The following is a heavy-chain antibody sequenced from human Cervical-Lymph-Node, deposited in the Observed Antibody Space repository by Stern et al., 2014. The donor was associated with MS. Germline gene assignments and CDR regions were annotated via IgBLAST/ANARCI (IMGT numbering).Heavy chain of an antibody. CDR3: ARARDSSLSSLDY. D-gene: IGHD3-22*01. V-gene: IGHV4-59*01. J-gene: IGHJ4*02. CDR2: VHYSGST. CDR1: GGSISGYF. Sequence: QVQLVQSGPGLVKPSETLSLTCTVSGGSISGYFWSWIRQPPGKGLEWIGYVHYSGSTNHNPSLKSRVTISLDTSKNQFSLKLSSVTAADTAVYYCARARDSSLSSLDYWGQGTLVTVSS.